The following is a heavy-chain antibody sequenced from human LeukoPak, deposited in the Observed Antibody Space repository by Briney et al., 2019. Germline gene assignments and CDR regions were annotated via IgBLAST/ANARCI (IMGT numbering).Heavy chain of an antibody. V-gene: IGHV4-38-2*02. Sequence: SETLSLTCTVSGYSISTGYYWDWIRQPPGKGLEWIGYIYYSGRTYYNPSLKSRIIISVDTSKNQFSLNLSSVTAADTAVYYCTEGVEYCSGGSCYNFDYWGQGTLVTVSS. J-gene: IGHJ4*02. CDR3: TEGVEYCSGGSCYNFDY. D-gene: IGHD2-15*01. CDR2: IYYSGRT. CDR1: GYSISTGYY.